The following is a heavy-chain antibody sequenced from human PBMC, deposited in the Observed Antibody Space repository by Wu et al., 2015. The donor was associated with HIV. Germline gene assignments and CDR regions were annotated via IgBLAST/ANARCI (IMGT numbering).Heavy chain of an antibody. V-gene: IGHV1-8*01. CDR3: ATFPPTGASDAFDI. CDR2: MNPNSGNT. CDR1: GYTFTSYD. J-gene: IGHJ3*02. Sequence: QVQLVQSGAEVKKPGASVKVSCKASGYTFTSYDINWVRQATGQGLEWMGWMNPNSGNTGYAQKFQGRVTMTRNTSISTAYMELSSLRSEDTAVYYCATFPPTGASDAFDIWGQGTMVTVSS. D-gene: IGHD7-27*01.